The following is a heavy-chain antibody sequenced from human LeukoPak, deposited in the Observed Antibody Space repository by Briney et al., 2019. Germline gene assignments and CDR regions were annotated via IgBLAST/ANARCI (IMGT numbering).Heavy chain of an antibody. J-gene: IGHJ4*02. V-gene: IGHV3-33*01. Sequence: GGSLRLSCAASGFTFSNYGMHWVRQAPGKGLEWVAVVWSDGTTKNYADSVKGRFTISRDNSKNTLYLQMNSLRAEDTAVYYCATAAAAGGFDYWGQGTLVTVSS. D-gene: IGHD6-13*01. CDR1: GFTFSNYG. CDR3: ATAAAAGGFDY. CDR2: VWSDGTTK.